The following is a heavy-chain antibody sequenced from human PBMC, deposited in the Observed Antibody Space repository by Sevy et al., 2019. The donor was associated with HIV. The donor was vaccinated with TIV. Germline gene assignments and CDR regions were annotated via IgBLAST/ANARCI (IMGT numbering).Heavy chain of an antibody. Sequence: GGSLRLSCAASGFTFSSYGMHWVRQAPGKGLEWVAVISYDGSHKYYADSVKGRFTISTDNSKYTLYLQMNSLRAEDTAVYYCAKDFWSGAYYYYYGMDVWGQGTTVTVSS. D-gene: IGHD3-3*01. CDR2: ISYDGSHK. CDR3: AKDFWSGAYYYYYGMDV. V-gene: IGHV3-30*18. CDR1: GFTFSSYG. J-gene: IGHJ6*02.